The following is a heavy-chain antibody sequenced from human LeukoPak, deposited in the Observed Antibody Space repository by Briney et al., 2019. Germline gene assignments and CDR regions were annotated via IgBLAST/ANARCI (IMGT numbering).Heavy chain of an antibody. V-gene: IGHV3-23*01. CDR3: ATGDYGAFDI. J-gene: IGHJ3*02. CDR1: GFTFSSYA. D-gene: IGHD4-17*01. CDR2: ISGSGGNT. Sequence: GGSLRLSCAASGFTFSSYAMSWVRQAPGKGLEWVSVISGSGGNTYYADSVKGRFTISRDNSKNTLYLQMNSLRAEDTAVYYCATGDYGAFDIWGQGTMVTVSS.